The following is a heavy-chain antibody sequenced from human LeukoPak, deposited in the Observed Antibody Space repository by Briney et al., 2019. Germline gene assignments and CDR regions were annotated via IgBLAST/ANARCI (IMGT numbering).Heavy chain of an antibody. V-gene: IGHV3-48*03. Sequence: GGSLRLSCAASGFTFSSYEMNWVRRAPGKGLEWVSYISSSGSSIYYADSVTGRFTTSRDNAKNSLYLQMNSLRAEDTAVYHCARRGLYYDISSFFGYWGQGTLVTVSS. CDR3: ARRGLYYDISSFFGY. CDR2: ISSSGSSI. D-gene: IGHD3-22*01. CDR1: GFTFSSYE. J-gene: IGHJ4*02.